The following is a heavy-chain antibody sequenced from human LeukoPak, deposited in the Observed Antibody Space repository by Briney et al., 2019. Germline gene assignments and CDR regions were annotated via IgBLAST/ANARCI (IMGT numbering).Heavy chain of an antibody. CDR2: IIPIFGTA. V-gene: IGHV1-69*13. J-gene: IGHJ5*02. D-gene: IGHD5-12*01. CDR1: GYTFTSYG. Sequence: SVKVSCKASGYTFTSYGISWVRQAPGQGLECMGGIIPIFGTANYARKFQGRITITADESTSTAYMEMNSLRSEDTAVYYCARLINSGYDNRGWFDPWGQGTLVTVSS. CDR3: ARLINSGYDNRGWFDP.